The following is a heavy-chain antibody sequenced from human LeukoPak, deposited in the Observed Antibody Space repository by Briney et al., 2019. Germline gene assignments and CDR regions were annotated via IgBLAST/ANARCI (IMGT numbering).Heavy chain of an antibody. CDR2: IYHSGST. J-gene: IGHJ6*03. CDR1: GGSISSSNW. D-gene: IGHD2-15*01. V-gene: IGHV4-4*02. CDR3: ARGRRIVVVLGATRTHRDYYMDV. Sequence: PSGTLSLTCAVSGGSISSSNWWSWVRQPPGKGLEWIGEIYHSGSTNYNPSLKSRVTISLDTSKNQFSLKLSSVTAADTAVYYCARGRRIVVVLGATRTHRDYYMDVWGKGTTVTVSS.